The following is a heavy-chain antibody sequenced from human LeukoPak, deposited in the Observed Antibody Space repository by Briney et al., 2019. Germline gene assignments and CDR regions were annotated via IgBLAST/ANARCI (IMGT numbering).Heavy chain of an antibody. CDR1: GDTFIGYY. Sequence: ASVKVSCKASGDTFIGYYMHWVRQAPGQGLEWMGWINPKSGGTDYAQKFQGRVTMTRDTSISTAYMELYRLKSDDTATYYRARVAITVAGRLDQRLGMRYYFDYWGQGTLVTVSS. D-gene: IGHD6-19*01. J-gene: IGHJ4*02. V-gene: IGHV1-2*02. CDR3: ARVAITVAGRLDQRLGMRYYFDY. CDR2: INPKSGGT.